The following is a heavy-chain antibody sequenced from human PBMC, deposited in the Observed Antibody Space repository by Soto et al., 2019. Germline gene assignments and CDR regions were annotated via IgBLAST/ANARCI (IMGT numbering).Heavy chain of an antibody. V-gene: IGHV3-23*01. Sequence: GGSLRLSCAASGFSIGSYALSWVRQAPGKGLEWVSTISGSDGKTFYADSVKGRFSIARDTSQSTLYLQMNSLRADDTAMYYCARLSYLDYWGQGTRVTVSS. CDR3: ARLSYLDY. CDR1: GFSIGSYA. J-gene: IGHJ4*02. CDR2: ISGSDGKT.